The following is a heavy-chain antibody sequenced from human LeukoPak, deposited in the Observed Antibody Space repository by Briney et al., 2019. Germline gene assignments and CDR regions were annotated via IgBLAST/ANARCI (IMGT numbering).Heavy chain of an antibody. Sequence: GGSLRLSCAASGFTFSSYSMNWVRQAPGKGLEWVSSISSSSSYIYYADSMKGRFTISRDNAKNTLYLQMNSLRAEDTAVYYCARDPIRAVTTSGKVDYWGQGTLVTVSS. J-gene: IGHJ4*02. CDR3: ARDPIRAVTTSGKVDY. CDR1: GFTFSSYS. CDR2: ISSSSSYI. V-gene: IGHV3-21*01. D-gene: IGHD4-17*01.